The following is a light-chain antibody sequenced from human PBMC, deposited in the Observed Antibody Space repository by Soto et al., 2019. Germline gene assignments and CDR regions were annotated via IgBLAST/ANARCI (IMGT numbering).Light chain of an antibody. CDR3: QQYNNWPRT. J-gene: IGKJ1*01. CDR1: QSVSSN. Sequence: EIVMTQSPATLSVSPGERATLSRRASQSVSSNLAWYQQKPGQAPRLLIYGASTRATGIPARFSGSGSGTEFTLTISSLQSEDFAVYYCQQYNNWPRTLGQGTKVDIK. CDR2: GAS. V-gene: IGKV3-15*01.